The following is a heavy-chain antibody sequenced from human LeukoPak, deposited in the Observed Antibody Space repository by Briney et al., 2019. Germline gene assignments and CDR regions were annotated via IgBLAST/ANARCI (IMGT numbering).Heavy chain of an antibody. V-gene: IGHV1-69*13. CDR3: ARRNYGVNNWFDP. CDR1: GDTFSSYA. Sequence: GASVKVSCKASGDTFSSYAISWVRQAPGQGLEWMGGIIPFFGTTNYPQKFQGRVTITADEATSTAYMELSSLRSEDTAVYYCARRNYGVNNWFDPWGQGTLVTVSS. D-gene: IGHD4-17*01. CDR2: IIPFFGTT. J-gene: IGHJ5*02.